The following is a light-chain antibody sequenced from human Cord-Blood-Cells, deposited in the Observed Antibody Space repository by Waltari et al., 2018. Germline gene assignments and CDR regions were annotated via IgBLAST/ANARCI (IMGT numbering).Light chain of an antibody. CDR3: CSYAGSYTWV. CDR2: DVS. Sequence: QSALTQPRSLSGSPGQPVTISCTGPSSYVGGYIYVSWYQQHPGKAPKLMIYDVSKRPSGVPDRFSGSKSGNTASLTISGLQAENEADYYCCSYAGSYTWVFGGGTKLTVL. CDR1: SSYVGGYIY. V-gene: IGLV2-11*01. J-gene: IGLJ3*02.